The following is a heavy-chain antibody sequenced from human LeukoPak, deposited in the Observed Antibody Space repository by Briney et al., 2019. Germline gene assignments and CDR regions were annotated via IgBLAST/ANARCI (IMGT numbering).Heavy chain of an antibody. CDR3: ARSPVTTVYYYYYYGMDV. D-gene: IGHD4-11*01. J-gene: IGHJ6*02. CDR1: GFTFSSYA. Sequence: PGRSLRLSCAASGFTFSSYAMHWVRQAPGKGLEWVAVISYDGSNKYYADSVKGRFTISRDNSKNTLYLQMNSLRAEDTAVYYCARSPVTTVYYYYYYGMDVWGQGTTDTVSS. V-gene: IGHV3-30-3*01. CDR2: ISYDGSNK.